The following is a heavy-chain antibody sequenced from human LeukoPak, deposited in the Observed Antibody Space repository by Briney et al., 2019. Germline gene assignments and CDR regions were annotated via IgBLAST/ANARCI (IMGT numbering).Heavy chain of an antibody. V-gene: IGHV3-48*04. Sequence: GGSLRLSCAASGFTFSSYSMNWVRQAPGKGLVWLSYISGSSRNVIDYADSVKGRFTISRDDAKNSLYLQMNSLRAEDTAVYFCARGFGPRLYAFDVWGQGTMITVSS. CDR2: ISGSSRNVI. CDR1: GFTFSSYS. D-gene: IGHD3-16*01. CDR3: ARGFGPRLYAFDV. J-gene: IGHJ3*01.